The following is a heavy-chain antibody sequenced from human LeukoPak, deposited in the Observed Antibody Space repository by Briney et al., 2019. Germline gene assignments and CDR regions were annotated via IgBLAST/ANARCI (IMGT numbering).Heavy chain of an antibody. CDR2: IRYDGSNK. CDR3: AKDQHSSSWYTVYYYMDV. CDR1: GFTFSCYG. D-gene: IGHD6-13*01. V-gene: IGHV3-30*02. J-gene: IGHJ6*03. Sequence: GGSLRLSCAASGFTFSCYGMHWVRQAPGKGLEWVAFIRYDGSNKYYADSVKGRFTISRDNSKNTLYLQMNSLRAEDTAVYYCAKDQHSSSWYTVYYYMDVWGKGTTVTVSS.